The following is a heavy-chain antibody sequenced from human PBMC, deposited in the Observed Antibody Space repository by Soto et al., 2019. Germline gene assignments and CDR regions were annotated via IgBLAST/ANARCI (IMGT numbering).Heavy chain of an antibody. Sequence: GGSLRLSCAASGFTFSSYAMSWVRQAPGKGLEWVSAISGSGGSTYYADSVKGRFTISRDNSKNTLYLQMNSLRAEDTAVYYCAKPGRITIFGVVIVNWFDPWGQGTLVTVSS. D-gene: IGHD3-3*01. CDR3: AKPGRITIFGVVIVNWFDP. J-gene: IGHJ5*02. V-gene: IGHV3-23*01. CDR2: ISGSGGST. CDR1: GFTFSSYA.